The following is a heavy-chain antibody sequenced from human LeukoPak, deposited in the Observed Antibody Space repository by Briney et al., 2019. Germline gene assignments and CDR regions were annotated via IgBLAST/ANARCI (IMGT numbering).Heavy chain of an antibody. CDR2: IYTSGST. D-gene: IGHD1-1*01. Sequence: SETLSLTCTVSGGSISSGSYYWSWIRQPAGKGLEWIGRIYTSGSTNYNPSLKSRVTISVDTSKNQFSLKLSSVTAADTAMYYCERRRLDYFDYWGQGTLVTVSS. V-gene: IGHV4-61*02. CDR1: GGSISSGSYY. J-gene: IGHJ4*02. CDR3: ERRRLDYFDY.